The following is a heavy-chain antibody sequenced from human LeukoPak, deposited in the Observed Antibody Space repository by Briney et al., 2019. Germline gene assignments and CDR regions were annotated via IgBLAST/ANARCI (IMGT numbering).Heavy chain of an antibody. Sequence: SVKVSCKASGGAFSSYSISWVRQGPREGLEWVGGIIHIFGTANYAQKFQGRVTITADESTSTAYMELSSLRSEDKAVYYCAREEDYYDSSGYPTPFDYWGQGTLVTVSS. D-gene: IGHD3-22*01. CDR2: IIHIFGTA. V-gene: IGHV1-69*01. CDR1: GGAFSSYS. J-gene: IGHJ4*02. CDR3: AREEDYYDSSGYPTPFDY.